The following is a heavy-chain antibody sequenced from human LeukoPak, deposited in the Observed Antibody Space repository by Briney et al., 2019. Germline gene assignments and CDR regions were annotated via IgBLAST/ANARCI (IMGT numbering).Heavy chain of an antibody. CDR2: ILGSGVGT. J-gene: IGHJ4*02. CDR3: AKDRVGIAAAGPTSDYFDY. CDR1: GLTFNNFA. D-gene: IGHD6-13*01. V-gene: IGHV3-23*01. Sequence: PGGSLRLSCAASGLTFNNFAMSWVRRAPGKGLQWVASILGSGVGTYYTDSVKGRFTISRDNSKNTLYLQMNSLRAEDTAVYYCAKDRVGIAAAGPTSDYFDYWGQGTLVTVSS.